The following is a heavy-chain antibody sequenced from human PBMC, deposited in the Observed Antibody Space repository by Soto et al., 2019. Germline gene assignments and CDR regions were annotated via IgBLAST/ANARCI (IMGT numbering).Heavy chain of an antibody. Sequence: GESLKISCADSGVTFSGSAMHWIRQASGKGLEWVGRIRSKANSYATAYAESVKGRFTMSRDDSKNTAYLQMNSLKTEDTAVYYCSRRYCSGGSCEPDYWGQGTLVTVSS. CDR3: SRRYCSGGSCEPDY. CDR2: IRSKANSYAT. J-gene: IGHJ4*02. D-gene: IGHD2-15*01. V-gene: IGHV3-73*01. CDR1: GVTFSGSA.